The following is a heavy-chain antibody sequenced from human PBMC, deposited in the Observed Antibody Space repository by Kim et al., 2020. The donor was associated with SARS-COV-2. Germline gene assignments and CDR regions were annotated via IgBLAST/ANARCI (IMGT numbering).Heavy chain of an antibody. CDR2: IIPIFGTA. D-gene: IGHD3-22*01. CDR1: GGTFSSYA. CDR3: ARDRDPARYYYDSSGYYYRNFDY. J-gene: IGHJ4*02. Sequence: SVKVSCKASGGTFSSYAISWVRQAPGQGLEWMGGIIPIFGTANYAQKFQGRVTITADESTSTAYMELSSLRSEDTAVYYCARDRDPARYYYDSSGYYYRNFDYWGQGTLVTVSS. V-gene: IGHV1-69*13.